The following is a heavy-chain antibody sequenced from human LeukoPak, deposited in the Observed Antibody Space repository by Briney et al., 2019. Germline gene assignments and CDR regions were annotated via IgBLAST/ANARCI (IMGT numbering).Heavy chain of an antibody. CDR3: ARGYRNNWRFDY. V-gene: IGHV4-59*11. CDR2: IYYSGIT. Sequence: SVTPSLTCTVSGGSINSHYWSWLRQFPGKGLEWIGSIYYSGITSYNPSLKSRVTLSVHTSKNQFSLRLSSVTAADTAVYYCARGYRNNWRFDYWGQGTLVTVSS. CDR1: GGSINSHY. D-gene: IGHD6-13*01. J-gene: IGHJ4*02.